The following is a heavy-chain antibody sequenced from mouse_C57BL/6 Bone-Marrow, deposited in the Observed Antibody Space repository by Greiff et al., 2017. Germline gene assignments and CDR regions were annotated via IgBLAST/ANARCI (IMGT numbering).Heavy chain of an antibody. CDR3: ANYYGSSSFAY. CDR2: ISNGGGST. J-gene: IGHJ3*01. CDR1: GFTFSDYY. V-gene: IGHV5-12*01. Sequence: EVHLVESGGGLVQPGGSLKLSCAASGFTFSDYYMYWVRQTPEKRLEWVAYISNGGGSTYYPDTVKGRFTISRDNAKNTLYLQMSRLKSEDTAMYYCANYYGSSSFAYWGQGTLVTVSA. D-gene: IGHD1-1*01.